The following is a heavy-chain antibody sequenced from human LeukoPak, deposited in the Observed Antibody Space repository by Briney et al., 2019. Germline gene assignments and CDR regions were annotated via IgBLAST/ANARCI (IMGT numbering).Heavy chain of an antibody. CDR3: ARGHIVAARRYFDY. D-gene: IGHD6-6*01. CDR1: GGSISSGSYY. Sequence: SETLSLTCTVSGGSISSGSYYWSWIRQPAGKGLEWIGRIYTSGSTNYNPSPKSRVTISVDTSKNQFSLKLSSVTAADTAVYYCARGHIVAARRYFDYWGQGTLVTVSS. J-gene: IGHJ4*02. V-gene: IGHV4-61*02. CDR2: IYTSGST.